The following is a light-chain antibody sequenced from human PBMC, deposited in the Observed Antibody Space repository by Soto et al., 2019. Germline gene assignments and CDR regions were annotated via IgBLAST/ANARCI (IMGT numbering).Light chain of an antibody. Sequence: QSVLTQPAYVSVSPGQSVTFSCSGASSEFGAYILVSFYQQYPRKAPQLMMYEVATRLSGVSNRFSASKSGNTASLTSSGLQAEDEAEYYFRSYAGSGEVFGTG. V-gene: IGLV2-23*02. CDR3: RSYAGSGEV. CDR2: EVA. CDR1: SSEFGAYIL. J-gene: IGLJ1*01.